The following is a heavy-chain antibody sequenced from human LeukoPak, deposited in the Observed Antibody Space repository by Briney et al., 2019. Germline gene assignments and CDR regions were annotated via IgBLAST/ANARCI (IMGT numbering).Heavy chain of an antibody. CDR3: AKNVNGGNWYYFDH. V-gene: IGHV3-23*01. J-gene: IGHJ4*02. CDR2: ISGGGVST. CDR1: GFTFNNYA. D-gene: IGHD1-20*01. Sequence: GGSLRLSCAASGFTFNNYAVGWVRQAPGQGLEWVSAISGGGVSTYYADSVKGRFTISSDNSKTTLYLQMNSLRAEDTAVYYCAKNVNGGNWYYFDHWGQGTVVTVSS.